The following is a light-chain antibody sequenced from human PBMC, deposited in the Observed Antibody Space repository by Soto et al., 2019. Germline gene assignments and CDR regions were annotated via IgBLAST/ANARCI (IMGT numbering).Light chain of an antibody. Sequence: IVLTQSPATLYLSPGERATLSCRASQRVGRNLAWYQQKPGQAPRLLIYDASNMATGIPARFSGGGSGTDFTLTISSLEPEDFAVYYCQQRSNWPPTFGQGTKVEI. J-gene: IGKJ1*01. CDR2: DAS. CDR3: QQRSNWPPT. CDR1: QRVGRN. V-gene: IGKV3-11*01.